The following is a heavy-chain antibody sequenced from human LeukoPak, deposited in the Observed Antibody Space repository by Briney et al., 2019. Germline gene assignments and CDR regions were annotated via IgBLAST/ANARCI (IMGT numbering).Heavy chain of an antibody. CDR1: GFTFSSYA. CDR2: ISGNGGTT. CDR3: AKTPKVMYSSSFDY. V-gene: IGHV3-23*01. Sequence: GGSLRLSCAAPGFTFSSYAMSWVRQAPGKGLEWVSAISGNGGTTYYADSVKGRFTISRDNPKNTLYLQMNSLRAEDTAVYYCAKTPKVMYSSSFDYWGQGTLVTVSS. D-gene: IGHD6-13*01. J-gene: IGHJ4*02.